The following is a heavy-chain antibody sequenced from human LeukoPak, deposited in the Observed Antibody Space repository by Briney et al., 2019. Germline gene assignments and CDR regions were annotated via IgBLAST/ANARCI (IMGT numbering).Heavy chain of an antibody. D-gene: IGHD1-26*01. CDR3: AKDRSIGTYYTFDH. CDR2: IRYDGRNK. Sequence: GGSLRLSCAASGFTFRSYEMNWVRQAPGKGLEWVAFIRYDGRNKYYADSVKGRFTISRDNSKNTLYLQMSSLTAADTAVYYCAKDRSIGTYYTFDHWGQGTLVTVSS. J-gene: IGHJ4*02. V-gene: IGHV3-30*02. CDR1: GFTFRSYE.